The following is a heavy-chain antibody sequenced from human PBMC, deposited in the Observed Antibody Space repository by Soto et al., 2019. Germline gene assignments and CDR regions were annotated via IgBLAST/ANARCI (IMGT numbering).Heavy chain of an antibody. CDR2: IYPGDSDT. Sequence: PGGSLKISCKTSGYSFTNYWIGCVRQMPGKGLEWMGIIYPGDSDTRYSPSFQGQVTISADKSISTAYLQWSSLQASDTAMYYCARSYYARSDYYFASWGQGTLVTVS. J-gene: IGHJ4*02. CDR3: ARSYYARSDYYFAS. CDR1: GYSFTNYW. D-gene: IGHD3-22*01. V-gene: IGHV5-51*01.